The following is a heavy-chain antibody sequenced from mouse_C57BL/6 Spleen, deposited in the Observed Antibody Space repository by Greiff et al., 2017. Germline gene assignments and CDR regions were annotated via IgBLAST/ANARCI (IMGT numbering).Heavy chain of an antibody. Sequence: QVQLQQPGAELVKPGASVKMSCKASGYTFTSYWITWVKQRPGQGLEWIGDIYPGSGSTNYNEKFKSKATLTVDTSSSTAYMQLSSLTSEDSAVYYCARSEYYGSSLFAYWGQGTLVTVSA. V-gene: IGHV1-55*01. D-gene: IGHD1-1*01. CDR1: GYTFTSYW. CDR2: IYPGSGST. J-gene: IGHJ3*01. CDR3: ARSEYYGSSLFAY.